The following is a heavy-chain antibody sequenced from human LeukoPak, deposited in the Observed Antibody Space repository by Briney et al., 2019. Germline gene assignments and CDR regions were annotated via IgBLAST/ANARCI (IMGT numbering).Heavy chain of an antibody. J-gene: IGHJ4*02. CDR3: ASGCSGGSCNDY. CDR2: IYHSGSA. Sequence: SETLSLTCAVSGGSISSSNWWSWVRQPPGKGLEWIGEIYHSGSANYNPSLKSRVTISVDKSKNQFSLKLNSVTAADTAVYYCASGCSGGSCNDYWGQGTLVTVSS. V-gene: IGHV4-4*02. CDR1: GGSISSSNW. D-gene: IGHD2-15*01.